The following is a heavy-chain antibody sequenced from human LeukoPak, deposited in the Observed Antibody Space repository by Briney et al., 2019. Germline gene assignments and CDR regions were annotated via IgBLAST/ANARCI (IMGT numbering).Heavy chain of an antibody. CDR1: GFTFSDYA. Sequence: PGGSLRLSCPASGFTFSDYAMSWVRQAPGKGLEWVSGISGSGGSIRYADSVKGRFIISRDNSKNTLYLQMNSLRAEDTAVYYCAKGSEESMDVWGQGTTVTVSS. CDR2: ISGSGGSI. V-gene: IGHV3-23*01. CDR3: AKGSEESMDV. J-gene: IGHJ6*02.